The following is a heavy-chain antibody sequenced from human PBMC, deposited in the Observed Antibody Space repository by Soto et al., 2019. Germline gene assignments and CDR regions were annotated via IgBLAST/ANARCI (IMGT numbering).Heavy chain of an antibody. CDR3: AKDSQRWLQEFDY. CDR1: GFTFSSYA. Sequence: EVQLLESGGGLVQPGGSLRLSCAASGFTFSSYAMSLVRQAPGKGLEWVSAISGSGGSTFYADSVKGRFTISRDNSKHPLYLQMNSLRAEDTAIYYCAKDSQRWLQEFDYWGQGTLVTVSS. J-gene: IGHJ4*02. D-gene: IGHD5-12*01. CDR2: ISGSGGST. V-gene: IGHV3-23*01.